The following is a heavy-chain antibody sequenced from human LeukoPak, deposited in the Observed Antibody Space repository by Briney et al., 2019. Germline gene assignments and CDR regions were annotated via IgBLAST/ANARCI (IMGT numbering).Heavy chain of an antibody. D-gene: IGHD3-10*01. CDR1: VRSLCRGDYY. CDR3: ARETGGGAFDI. V-gene: IGHV4-30-4*08. J-gene: IGHJ3*02. CDR2: IYYSGST. Sequence: SQTLSLTCTVSVRSLCRGDYYWSWIRQPPGKGLEWIGYIYYSGSTYYNPSLQSRLPLSVDPSKNQSSLKLSPVTAADTAVYYCARETGGGAFDIWGQGTMVTVSS.